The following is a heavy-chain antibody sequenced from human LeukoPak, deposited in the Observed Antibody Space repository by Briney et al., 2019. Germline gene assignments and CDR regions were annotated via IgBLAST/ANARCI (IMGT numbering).Heavy chain of an antibody. V-gene: IGHV3-9*01. CDR2: ISWNSGSI. D-gene: IGHD4-17*01. CDR1: GFTFDDYA. Sequence: GRSLRLSCAASGFTFDDYAMHWVRQAPGKGLEWVSGISWNSGSIGYADSVKGRFTISRDNAKNSLYLQMNSLRAEDTAWYYCAKSQDYGDLYYFDYWGQGTLVTVSS. CDR3: AKSQDYGDLYYFDY. J-gene: IGHJ4*02.